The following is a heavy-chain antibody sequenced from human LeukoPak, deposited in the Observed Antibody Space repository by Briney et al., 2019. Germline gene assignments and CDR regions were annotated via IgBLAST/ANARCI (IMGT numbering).Heavy chain of an antibody. CDR2: ISSTGST. Sequence: SETLSLTCTVSGGSISSSYWSWIRQPPAKGLELIGYISSTGSTNSNPSLKSRVTISVDTSTNKFSLNLSSVTAADTAVYYCARHGGHCTSTSCFDPWGQGTLVTVSS. CDR1: GGSISSSY. CDR3: ARHGGHCTSTSCFDP. J-gene: IGHJ5*02. V-gene: IGHV4-59*08. D-gene: IGHD2-2*01.